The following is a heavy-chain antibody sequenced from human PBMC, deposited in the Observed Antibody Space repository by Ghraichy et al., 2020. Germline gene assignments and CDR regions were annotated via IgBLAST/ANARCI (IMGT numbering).Heavy chain of an antibody. J-gene: IGHJ6*02. Sequence: GGSLRLSCAVTGVTFSRYGMHWVRPAPGKGLEWVAVISFDGNNRNYGDSVKGRFTISRDNSRNTLYLQMNYLKPEDTAVYYCAKERDTSGFYSFRGDYYGMDVWGQGTTVTVSS. CDR3: AKERDTSGFYSFRGDYYGMDV. V-gene: IGHV3-30*18. CDR1: GVTFSRYG. CDR2: ISFDGNNR. D-gene: IGHD3-22*01.